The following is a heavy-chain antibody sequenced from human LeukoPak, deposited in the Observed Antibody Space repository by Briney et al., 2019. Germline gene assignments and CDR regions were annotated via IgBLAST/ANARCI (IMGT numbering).Heavy chain of an antibody. D-gene: IGHD3-10*01. Sequence: GGSLRLSCAASRFTFSNYAMSWVRQAPGKGLEWVSAIGGNGGSTYYADSVKGRFTISRDNSKDTLYLQMNSLRAEDTAVYYCAKDTNLLCQAFDYWGQGTLVTVSS. CDR2: IGGNGGST. V-gene: IGHV3-23*01. CDR1: RFTFSNYA. J-gene: IGHJ4*02. CDR3: AKDTNLLCQAFDY.